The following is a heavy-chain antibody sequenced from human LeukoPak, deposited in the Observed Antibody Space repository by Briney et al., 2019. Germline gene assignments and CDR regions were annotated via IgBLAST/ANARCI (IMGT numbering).Heavy chain of an antibody. J-gene: IGHJ3*02. CDR1: GFTSISYA. CDR3: AKEGALGYCSSTSCEDAFDI. V-gene: IGHV3-23*01. CDR2: ISGSGGST. D-gene: IGHD2-2*01. Sequence: GGSLILSCSASGFTSISYAMSWVRQAPGKGLEWVSAISGSGGSTYYADSVKGRFTISRDNSKNTLYLQMNSLRAEDTAVYYCAKEGALGYCSSTSCEDAFDIWGQGTMVTVSS.